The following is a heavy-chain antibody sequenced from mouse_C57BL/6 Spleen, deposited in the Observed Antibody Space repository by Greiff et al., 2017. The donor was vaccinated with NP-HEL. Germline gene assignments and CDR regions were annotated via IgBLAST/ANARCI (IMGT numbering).Heavy chain of an antibody. Sequence: EVKVVESGGGLVKPGGSLKLSCAASGFTFSSYTMSWVRQTPEKRLEWVATISGGGGNTYYPDSVKGRFTISRDNAKNTLYLQMSSLRSEDTALYYCARQGYYVSSHPFAYWGQGTLVTVSA. V-gene: IGHV5-9*01. CDR2: ISGGGGNT. J-gene: IGHJ3*01. CDR1: GFTFSSYT. D-gene: IGHD1-1*01. CDR3: ARQGYYVSSHPFAY.